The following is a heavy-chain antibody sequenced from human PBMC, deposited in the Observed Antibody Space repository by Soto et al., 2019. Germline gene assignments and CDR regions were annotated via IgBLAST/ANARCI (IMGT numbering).Heavy chain of an antibody. J-gene: IGHJ6*02. CDR2: IYYSGST. V-gene: IGHV4-39*01. D-gene: IGHD5-12*01. CDR1: GVSISSSSYY. Sequence: SETLSLTCTVSGVSISSSSYYCGWIRQPPGKGLEWIGSIYYSGSTYYNPSLKSRVTISVDTSKNQFSLKLSSVTAADTAVYYCARQVGSGYEDYYYYYYGMDVWGQGTTVTVSS. CDR3: ARQVGSGYEDYYYYYYGMDV.